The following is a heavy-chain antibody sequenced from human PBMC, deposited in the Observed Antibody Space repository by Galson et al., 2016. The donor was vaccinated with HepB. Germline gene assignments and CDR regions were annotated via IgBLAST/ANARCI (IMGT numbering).Heavy chain of an antibody. CDR1: GFNFDDYA. Sequence: SLRLSCAASGFNFDDYAMHWVRQAPGKGLEWVSGISWNSNSKGYAESVKGRFTISRDNAKNSLYLQLNSLRPEDTAFYYCTRVTVLAFGASWGQGTLVTVYS. J-gene: IGHJ1*01. CDR3: TRVTVLAFGAS. D-gene: IGHD3-10*01. CDR2: ISWNSNSK. V-gene: IGHV3-9*01.